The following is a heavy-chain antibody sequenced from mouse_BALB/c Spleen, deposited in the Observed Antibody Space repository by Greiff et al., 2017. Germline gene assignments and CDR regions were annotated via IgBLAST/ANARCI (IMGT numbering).Heavy chain of an antibody. V-gene: IGHV1S81*02. J-gene: IGHJ4*01. D-gene: IGHD1-1*01. CDR1: GYTFTSYY. Sequence: QVHVKQPGAELVKPGASVKLSCKASGYTFTSYYMYWVKQRPGQGLEWIGGINPSNGGTNFNEKFKSKATLTVDKSSSTAYMQLSSLTSEDSAVYYCARGDYGSSEAMDYWGQGTSVTVSS. CDR2: INPSNGGT. CDR3: ARGDYGSSEAMDY.